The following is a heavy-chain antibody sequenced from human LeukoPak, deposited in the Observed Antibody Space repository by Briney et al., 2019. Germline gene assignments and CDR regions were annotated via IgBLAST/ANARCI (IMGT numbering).Heavy chain of an antibody. V-gene: IGHV4-61*02. J-gene: IGHJ6*03. CDR1: GGSISSGSYY. CDR3: ARAHDYYYYMDV. CDR2: IYTTGST. Sequence: PSQTLSLTCTVSGGSISSGSYYWSWIRQPAGKGLEWIGRIYTTGSTNYNPSLKSRLTISVDTSKNQFSLKLRSVTAADTAVYYCARAHDYYYYMDVWGKGTTVTVSS.